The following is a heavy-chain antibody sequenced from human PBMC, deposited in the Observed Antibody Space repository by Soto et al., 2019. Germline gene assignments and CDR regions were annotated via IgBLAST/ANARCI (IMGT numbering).Heavy chain of an antibody. Sequence: SETLSLTCAVYGGSFSDYYWSWIRQPPGKGLEWIGEINHSGSTNYNPSLKSRVTISVDTSKNQFSLKLSSVTAADTAVYYCAREGRYYASGRVWGFDPWGQGTLVTVSS. CDR2: INHSGST. V-gene: IGHV4-34*01. D-gene: IGHD3-10*01. J-gene: IGHJ5*02. CDR3: AREGRYYASGRVWGFDP. CDR1: GGSFSDYY.